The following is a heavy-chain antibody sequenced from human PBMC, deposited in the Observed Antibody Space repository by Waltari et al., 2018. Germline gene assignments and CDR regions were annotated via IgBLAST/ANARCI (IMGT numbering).Heavy chain of an antibody. Sequence: EVELLESGGGLVQPGGYLILSCEASGFTFTNNAMSWVRQAPGKGLEWVSNFGSDGVTRYYAESVKGRFTISRDTSKNTLFLQMNSLRADDTAVYYCATSAVARPFDNWGPGTLVTVSS. CDR2: FGSDGVTR. J-gene: IGHJ4*02. V-gene: IGHV3-23*01. CDR3: ATSAVARPFDN. D-gene: IGHD6-19*01. CDR1: GFTFTNNA.